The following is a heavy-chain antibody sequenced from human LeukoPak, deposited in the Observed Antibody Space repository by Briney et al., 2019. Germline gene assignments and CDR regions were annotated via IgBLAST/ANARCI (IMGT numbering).Heavy chain of an antibody. CDR3: ARLPDFDWLYDAFDI. Sequence: GGSLRLSCAASGFTFNRYAIHWVRQAPGKGLEWVTVIASDGNDQHYADSVKGRFTISRDNSKNTVFLQMNSLRIEDTAVYYCARLPDFDWLYDAFDIWGQGTMVTVSS. CDR1: GFTFNRYA. CDR2: IASDGNDQ. D-gene: IGHD3-9*01. V-gene: IGHV3-30-3*01. J-gene: IGHJ3*02.